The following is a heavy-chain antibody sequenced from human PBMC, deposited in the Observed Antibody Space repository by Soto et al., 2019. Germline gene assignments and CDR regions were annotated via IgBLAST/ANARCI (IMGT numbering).Heavy chain of an antibody. CDR3: ARAGGLLFGDGGFGYYYGMDV. CDR2: ISAYNGNT. V-gene: IGHV1-18*01. D-gene: IGHD1-26*01. J-gene: IGHJ6*02. Sequence: QVQLVQSGAEVKKPGASVKVSCKASGYTFTSYDISWVRQAPGQGLEWMGWISAYNGNTNYAQKLQARVTMTTDPSTSTAYMELRSLRSAATAVYYCARAGGLLFGDGGFGYYYGMDVWGQGTTVTVSS. CDR1: GYTFTSYD.